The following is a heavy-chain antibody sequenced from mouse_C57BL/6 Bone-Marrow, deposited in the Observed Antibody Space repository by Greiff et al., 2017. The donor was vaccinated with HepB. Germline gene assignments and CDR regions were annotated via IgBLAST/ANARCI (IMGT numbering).Heavy chain of an antibody. Sequence: EVQGVESGGDLVKPGGSLKLSCAASGFTFSSYGMSWVRQTPDKRLEWVATISSGGSYTYYPDSVKGRFTISGDNAKNTLYLQMSSLKSEDTAMYYCARQVLPYFDYWGQGTTLTVSS. D-gene: IGHD1-1*01. V-gene: IGHV5-6*01. CDR2: ISSGGSYT. CDR1: GFTFSSYG. CDR3: ARQVLPYFDY. J-gene: IGHJ2*01.